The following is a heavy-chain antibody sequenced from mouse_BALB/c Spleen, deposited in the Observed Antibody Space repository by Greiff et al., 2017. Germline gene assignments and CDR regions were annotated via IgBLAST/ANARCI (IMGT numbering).Heavy chain of an antibody. CDR1: GFTFSSYY. CDR2: INSNGGST. V-gene: IGHV5-6-2*01. CDR3: ARRSTVVAPFDY. Sequence: DVKLVESGGGLVKLGGSLKLSCAASGFTFSSYYMSWVRQTPEKRLELVAAINSNGGSTYYPDTVKGRFTISRDNAKNTLYLQMSSLKSEDTALYYCARRSTVVAPFDYWGQGTTLTVSS. D-gene: IGHD1-1*01. J-gene: IGHJ2*01.